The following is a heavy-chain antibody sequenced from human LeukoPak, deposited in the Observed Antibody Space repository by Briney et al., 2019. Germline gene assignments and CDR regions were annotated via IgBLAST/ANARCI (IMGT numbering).Heavy chain of an antibody. Sequence: ASVKVSCKASGYTFTGYYMHWVRQAPGQGLEWMGWINPNSGGTNYAQKFQGRVTMTRDTSISTAYMELSRPRSDDTAVYYCARDHGYSGSYLGNYYYGMDVWGQGTTVTVSS. CDR2: INPNSGGT. CDR3: ARDHGYSGSYLGNYYYGMDV. CDR1: GYTFTGYY. V-gene: IGHV1-2*02. D-gene: IGHD1-26*01. J-gene: IGHJ6*02.